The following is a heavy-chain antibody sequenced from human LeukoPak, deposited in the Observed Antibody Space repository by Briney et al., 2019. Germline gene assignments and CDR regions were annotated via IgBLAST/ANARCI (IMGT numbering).Heavy chain of an antibody. CDR1: GYTFTSYG. D-gene: IGHD3-22*01. Sequence: ASVKVSCKASGYTFTSYGISWVRQAHGQGLEWMGWISAYNGNTNYAQKLQGRVTMTTDTSTSTAYMELRSLRSDDTAVYYCARTDYYDSIMDVWGQGTTVTVSS. CDR2: ISAYNGNT. CDR3: ARTDYYDSIMDV. J-gene: IGHJ6*02. V-gene: IGHV1-18*01.